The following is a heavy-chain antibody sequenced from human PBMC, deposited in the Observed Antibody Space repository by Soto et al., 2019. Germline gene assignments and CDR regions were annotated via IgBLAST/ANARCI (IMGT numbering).Heavy chain of an antibody. D-gene: IGHD2-8*01. CDR1: GGSISSYY. V-gene: IGHV4-59*08. Sequence: SETLSLTCTVSGGSISSYYWSWIRQPLGKGLEWIGYIYYSGSTTYNPSLKSRVTISVDTSKNQFSLNLSSVTAADTAVYYCAAEDIVLMVYAFDYWGQGILVTVSS. J-gene: IGHJ4*02. CDR2: IYYSGST. CDR3: AAEDIVLMVYAFDY.